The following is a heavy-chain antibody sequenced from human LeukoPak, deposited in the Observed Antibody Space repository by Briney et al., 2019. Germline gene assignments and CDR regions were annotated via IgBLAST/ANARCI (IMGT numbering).Heavy chain of an antibody. CDR3: ARDSGDGDYTLDMDL. J-gene: IGHJ6*03. Sequence: GGYLRLSCAASGFTGSNNYMNWDRHAPGKGLEWGSVIYSDGKTFYSDSVKGRFTISRDNSKNTLYLQMNSLRAEDTAVYYCARDSGDGDYTLDMDLWGKGTTVTVSS. CDR2: IYSDGKT. D-gene: IGHD2-21*02. CDR1: GFTGSNNY. V-gene: IGHV3-53*01.